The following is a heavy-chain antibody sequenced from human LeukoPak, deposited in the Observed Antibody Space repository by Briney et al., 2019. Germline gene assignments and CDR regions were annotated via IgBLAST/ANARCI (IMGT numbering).Heavy chain of an antibody. CDR3: ARVSYLLWFGELLDYYYYYGMDV. Sequence: SETLSLTCAVSGGSISSGGYSWSWIRQPPGKGLEWIGYIYHSGSTYYNPSLKSRVTISVDTSKNQFSLKLSSVTAADTAVYYCARVSYLLWFGELLDYYYYYGMDVWGQGTTVTVSS. V-gene: IGHV4-30-2*01. CDR2: IYHSGST. J-gene: IGHJ6*02. CDR1: GGSISSGGYS. D-gene: IGHD3-10*01.